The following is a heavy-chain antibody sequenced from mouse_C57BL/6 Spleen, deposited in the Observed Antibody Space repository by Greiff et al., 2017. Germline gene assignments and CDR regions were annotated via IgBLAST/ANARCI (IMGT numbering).Heavy chain of an antibody. CDR2: INPGDGDT. Sequence: VQLQESGPELVKPGASVKISCKASGYAFSSSWMNWVKQRPGQGLEWIGRINPGDGDTNYNRKFKGKATLTADKSSSTAYMQLSSLTSEDSAVYFCANNYYGSTFYAMDYWGQGTTVTVSS. CDR1: GYAFSSSW. V-gene: IGHV1-82*01. CDR3: ANNYYGSTFYAMDY. D-gene: IGHD1-1*01. J-gene: IGHJ4*01.